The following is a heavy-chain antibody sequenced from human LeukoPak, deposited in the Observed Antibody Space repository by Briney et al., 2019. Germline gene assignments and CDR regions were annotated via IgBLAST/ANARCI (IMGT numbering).Heavy chain of an antibody. CDR3: ARRYSSGWYLDY. D-gene: IGHD6-19*01. V-gene: IGHV4-59*01. CDR2: IYYSGST. Sequence: SETLSLTCTVSGGSISSYYWSWIRQPPGKGLEWIGYIYYSGSTNYNPSLKSRVTISVDTSKNQFSLKLSSVTAADTAVYYCARRYSSGWYLDYWGQGALVTVSS. CDR1: GGSISSYY. J-gene: IGHJ4*02.